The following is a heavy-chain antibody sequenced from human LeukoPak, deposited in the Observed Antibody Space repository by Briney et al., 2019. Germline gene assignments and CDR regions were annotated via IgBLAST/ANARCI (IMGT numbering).Heavy chain of an antibody. D-gene: IGHD6-13*01. J-gene: IGHJ4*02. CDR3: ASLGPSAAGNFDY. CDR2: INHSGST. CDR1: GGPFSGYY. V-gene: IGHV4-34*01. Sequence: SETLSLTCAVYGGPFSGYYWSWIRQPPGKGLEWIGEINHSGSTNYNPSLKSRVTISVDTSKNQFSLKLSSVTAADTAVCYCASLGPSAAGNFDYWGQGTLVTVSS.